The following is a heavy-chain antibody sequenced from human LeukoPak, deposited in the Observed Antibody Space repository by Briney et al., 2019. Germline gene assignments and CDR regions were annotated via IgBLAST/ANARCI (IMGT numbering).Heavy chain of an antibody. J-gene: IGHJ6*04. CDR2: ITSSSNRI. CDR1: GFIFSSYS. D-gene: IGHD3-10*02. CDR3: ADRGNTMIGGV. V-gene: IGHV3-48*01. Sequence: GGSLRLSCAASGFIFSSYSMNWVRQAPGKGLEWVSYITSSSNRIYYAVSVKGRFTISRDNDKNSLSLQMNSLRAEDTAVYYCADRGNTMIGGVWGKGTTVTISS.